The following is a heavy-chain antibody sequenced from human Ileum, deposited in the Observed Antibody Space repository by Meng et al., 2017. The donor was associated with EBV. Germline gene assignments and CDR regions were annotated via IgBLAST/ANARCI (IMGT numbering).Heavy chain of an antibody. D-gene: IGHD5-18*01. V-gene: IGHV1-69*01. J-gene: IGHJ4*02. Sequence: QGRVERSGAEVKKPGSSVKVSCKASGGTFRNSAISWVRQAPGQGLEWMGGIIPMFGAPDYAQRFQDRVTITADESTSTVYMELNSLRSEDTAVYYCARESGRGYSSDYWGQGTLVTVSS. CDR2: IIPMFGAP. CDR1: GGTFRNSA. CDR3: ARESGRGYSSDY.